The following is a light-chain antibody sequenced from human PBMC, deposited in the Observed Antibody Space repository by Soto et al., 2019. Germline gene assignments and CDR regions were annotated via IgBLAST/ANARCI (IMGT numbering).Light chain of an antibody. CDR1: QSISSY. V-gene: IGKV1-39*01. CDR3: QQSYSTPRT. CDR2: AAS. J-gene: IGKJ1*01. Sequence: DIQMTQSPSSLSASVGDRVTITCRASQSISSYLNWYQQKPGKAPKLLIYAASSLQSGVPSRFSGSGSGTDFTLAISSLHPESFATYYCQQSYSTPRTFGQGTKVEIK.